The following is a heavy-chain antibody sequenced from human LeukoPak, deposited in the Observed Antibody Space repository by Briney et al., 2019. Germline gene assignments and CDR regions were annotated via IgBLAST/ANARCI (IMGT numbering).Heavy chain of an antibody. CDR1: GGSISSYY. V-gene: IGHV4-59*01. CDR3: ARDRIGSSWDFDY. D-gene: IGHD6-13*01. Sequence: SETLSLTCTVSGGSISSYYWSWIRQPPGKGLEWIGYIYYSGSTNYNPSLKSRVTISVDTSKNQFSLELSSVTAADTAVYYCARDRIGSSWDFDYWGQGTLVTVSS. CDR2: IYYSGST. J-gene: IGHJ4*02.